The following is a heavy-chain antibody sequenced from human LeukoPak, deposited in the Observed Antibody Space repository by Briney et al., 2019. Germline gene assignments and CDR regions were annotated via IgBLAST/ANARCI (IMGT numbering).Heavy chain of an antibody. J-gene: IGHJ5*02. V-gene: IGHV3-48*01. Sequence: PGGSLRLSCAASGFTFSSYSMNWVRQAPGKGLEWVSYISSSSSTIYYADSVKGRFTISRDNAKNSLYLQMNSLRAEDTAVYYCARALTGSWFDPWGQGTLVTVSS. CDR3: ARALTGSWFDP. CDR1: GFTFSSYS. CDR2: ISSSSSTI. D-gene: IGHD7-27*01.